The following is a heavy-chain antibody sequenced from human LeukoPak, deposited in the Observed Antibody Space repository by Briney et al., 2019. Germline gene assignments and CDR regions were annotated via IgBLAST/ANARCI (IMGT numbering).Heavy chain of an antibody. D-gene: IGHD6-19*01. V-gene: IGHV3-30-3*01. J-gene: IGHJ3*02. CDR2: ISYDGSNK. CDR1: GFTFSSYA. Sequence: PGGSLRLSCAASGFTFSSYAMHWVRQAPGKGLEWVAVISYDGSNKYYADSMKGRFTISRDNSKNTLYLQMNSLRPEDTAVYYCAKDTKVAVIFDSFDIWGQGTMVTVSS. CDR3: AKDTKVAVIFDSFDI.